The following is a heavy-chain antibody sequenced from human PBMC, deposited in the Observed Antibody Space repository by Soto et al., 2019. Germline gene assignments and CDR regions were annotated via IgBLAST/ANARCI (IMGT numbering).Heavy chain of an antibody. Sequence: SETVSLTCSVSGDSISTVDYFWAWIRQPPGQALEYIGYIYKSTTTYYNPSFESRVAISLDTSKSQFSLNVTSVTAADTAVYFCARGRYCLTGRCFPNWFDSWGQGTLVTVSS. CDR2: IYKSTTT. CDR3: ARGRYCLTGRCFPNWFDS. D-gene: IGHD2-15*01. V-gene: IGHV4-30-4*01. CDR1: GDSISTVDYF. J-gene: IGHJ5*01.